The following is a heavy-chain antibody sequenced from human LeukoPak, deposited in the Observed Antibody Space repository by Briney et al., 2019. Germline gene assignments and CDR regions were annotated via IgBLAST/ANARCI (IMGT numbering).Heavy chain of an antibody. V-gene: IGHV4-59*08. CDR2: IYYSGST. D-gene: IGHD3-22*01. Sequence: SESLSLTCTVSGGSISSYYWSWIRQPPGKGLEWIGYIYYSGSTNYNPSLKSRVTISVDTSKNQFSLKLSSVTAADTAVYYCARSTPQKYYYDSSGPFDIWGQGTMVTVSS. J-gene: IGHJ3*02. CDR3: ARSTPQKYYYDSSGPFDI. CDR1: GGSISSYY.